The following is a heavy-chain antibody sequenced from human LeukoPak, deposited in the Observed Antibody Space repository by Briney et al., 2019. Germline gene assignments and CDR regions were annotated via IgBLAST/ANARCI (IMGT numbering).Heavy chain of an antibody. CDR1: GFSFSSHW. CDR2: ISDDGSYT. D-gene: IGHD2-21*01. J-gene: IGHJ4*02. CDR3: ASFGISWRSSY. Sequence: GGSLRLSCAASGFSFSSHWVHWVRQAPGKRLVWVSRISDDGSYTSNVDSVKGRFTISRDNVNNMLYLHMDSLRAEDTAVYYCASFGISWRSSYWGQGTLVTVSS. V-gene: IGHV3-74*01.